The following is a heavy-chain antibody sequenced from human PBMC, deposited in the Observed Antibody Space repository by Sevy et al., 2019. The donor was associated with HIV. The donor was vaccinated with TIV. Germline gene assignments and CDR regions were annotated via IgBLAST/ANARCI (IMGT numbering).Heavy chain of an antibody. V-gene: IGHV3-48*01. CDR1: GFIFSNYY. Sequence: GGSLRLSCAASGFIFSNYYMTWVRQAPGKGLEWVSYISDRSDTISYADSVKGRFTISRDNAKNALYLQMSSRRGEDTAVYYCARVRDRYCSGGSCYYGYFFDYWGQGTLVTVSS. CDR3: ARVRDRYCSGGSCYYGYFFDY. D-gene: IGHD2-15*01. J-gene: IGHJ4*02. CDR2: ISDRSDTI.